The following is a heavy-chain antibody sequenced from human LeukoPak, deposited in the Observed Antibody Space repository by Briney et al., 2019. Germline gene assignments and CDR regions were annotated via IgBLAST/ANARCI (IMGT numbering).Heavy chain of an antibody. Sequence: ASVKVSYKASGYTFTDYYMHWVRQAPGQGLEWIGWINPNSCRTNYVQKFQVRVTMTRDTSITTAYMELSGLRSDDTAVYYCARGTVRGVIPNWFDPWGQGTLVTVSS. V-gene: IGHV1-2*02. D-gene: IGHD3-10*01. CDR1: GYTFTDYY. CDR3: ARGTVRGVIPNWFDP. CDR2: INPNSCRT. J-gene: IGHJ5*02.